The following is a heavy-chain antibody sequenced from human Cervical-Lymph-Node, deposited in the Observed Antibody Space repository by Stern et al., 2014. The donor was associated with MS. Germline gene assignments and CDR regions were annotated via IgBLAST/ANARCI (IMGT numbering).Heavy chain of an antibody. CDR1: GFTFSRYS. V-gene: IGHV3-21*01. Sequence: EVQLVESGGGLVKPGGSLRLSCAASGFTFSRYSMNWVRQAPGKGLEWFSSISSTATYIYYSDSVRGRFTISRDNAKTALFLQMNSLRVEDTAVYYCAKYCSDSICNGFDHWGQGALVTVSS. CDR3: AKYCSDSICNGFDH. D-gene: IGHD2-15*01. J-gene: IGHJ4*02. CDR2: ISSTATYI.